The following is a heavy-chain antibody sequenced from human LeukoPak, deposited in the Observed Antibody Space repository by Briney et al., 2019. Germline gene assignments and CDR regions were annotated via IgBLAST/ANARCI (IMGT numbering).Heavy chain of an antibody. Sequence: GGSLRLSCAASGFTFDDYGMSWVRQAPGKGLEWVSGINWNGGSTGYADSVKGRFTISRDNAKNSLYLQMNSLRAEDTALYYCARGSGYSYDDAFDIWGQGTMVTVSS. V-gene: IGHV3-20*04. D-gene: IGHD5-18*01. CDR3: ARGSGYSYDDAFDI. CDR2: INWNGGST. CDR1: GFTFDDYG. J-gene: IGHJ3*02.